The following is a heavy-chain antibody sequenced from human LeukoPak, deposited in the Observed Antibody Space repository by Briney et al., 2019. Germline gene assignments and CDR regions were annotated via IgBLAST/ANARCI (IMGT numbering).Heavy chain of an antibody. D-gene: IGHD1-26*01. V-gene: IGHV4-38-2*02. CDR1: GYSISSGYY. J-gene: IGHJ5*02. CDR3: ARMGGPNWFDP. Sequence: SETLSLTCTVSGYSISSGYYWGWIRQPPGKGLEWIGSIYHSGSTYYNPSLESRVTISVDTSKNQFSLKLSSVTAADTAVYYCARMGGPNWFDPWGQGTLVTVSS. CDR2: IYHSGST.